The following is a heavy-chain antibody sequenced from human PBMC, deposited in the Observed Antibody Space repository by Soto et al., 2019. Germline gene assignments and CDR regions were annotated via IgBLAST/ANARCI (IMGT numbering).Heavy chain of an antibody. D-gene: IGHD3-22*01. CDR3: AKGRGALAVVSNWFDP. V-gene: IGHV3-9*01. Sequence: EVQLVESGGGLVQPGRSLRLSCAAFGFTFEDYAMHWIRQTPGEGLEWVAGINWNSGSIGYADSVKGRFIISRDNAYNSLYLQMDSLRTEDTALYFCAKGRGALAVVSNWFDPWGQGTLVTVSS. J-gene: IGHJ5*02. CDR2: INWNSGSI. CDR1: GFTFEDYA.